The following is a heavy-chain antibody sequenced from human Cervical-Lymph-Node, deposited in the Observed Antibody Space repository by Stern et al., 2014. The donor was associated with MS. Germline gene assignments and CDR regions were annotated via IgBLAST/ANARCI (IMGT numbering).Heavy chain of an antibody. J-gene: IGHJ4*02. CDR2: IVPMFGIS. CDR1: GGTFSRFA. V-gene: IGHV1-69*18. Sequence: QVQLVQSGAELKKPGSSVKVSCKASGGTFSRFAFSWVRQAPGQGLEWMGMIVPMFGISNYAQRFQCRVTITADESASVVYMELSSLRSEDTAIYFCARDLAVNTGYYFDDWGQGTLVSVSS. D-gene: IGHD3-22*01. CDR3: ARDLAVNTGYYFDD.